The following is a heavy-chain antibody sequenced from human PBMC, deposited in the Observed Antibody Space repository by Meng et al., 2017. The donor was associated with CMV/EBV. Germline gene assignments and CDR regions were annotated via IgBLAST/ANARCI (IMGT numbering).Heavy chain of an antibody. CDR3: AKGIFGVVGAGYYYYGMDV. CDR1: GFTFSSYA. CDR2: ISGSGGST. V-gene: IGHV3-23*01. Sequence: ETLSLTCAASGFTFSSYAMSWVRQAPGKGLEWVSAISGSGGSTYYADSVKGRFTISRDNSKNTLYLQMNSLRAEDTAVYYCAKGIFGVVGAGYYYYGMDVWGQGTTVTVSS. D-gene: IGHD3-3*01. J-gene: IGHJ6*02.